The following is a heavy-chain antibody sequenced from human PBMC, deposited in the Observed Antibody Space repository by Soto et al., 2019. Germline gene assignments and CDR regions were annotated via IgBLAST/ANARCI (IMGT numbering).Heavy chain of an antibody. J-gene: IGHJ4*02. CDR3: ASRDPGTSVDY. CDR1: GGSFTSNNW. D-gene: IGHD1-7*01. Sequence: SETLSRTCAVSGGSFTSNNWWTWVRPPPGQGLEWIGEISRTVSTNYNPSLKSRVTISLDKSENQFSLKVTSLTAADTAVYYCASRDPGTSVDYWGQGTLVPVSS. CDR2: ISRTVST. V-gene: IGHV4-4*02.